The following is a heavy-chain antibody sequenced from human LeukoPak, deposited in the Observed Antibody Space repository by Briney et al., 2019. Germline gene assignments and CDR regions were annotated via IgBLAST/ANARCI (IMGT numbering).Heavy chain of an antibody. V-gene: IGHV3-30*02. CDR3: ARSCSGGNCYADH. CDR2: VRNDGSNR. J-gene: IGHJ5*02. D-gene: IGHD2-15*01. Sequence: GGSLRLSXAASGFTFRSYGMHWVRQAPGKGLEWVSFVRNDGSNRYYGDSVKGRFTISRDNSKNTLYLQMNSLRAEDTAVYYCARSCSGGNCYADHWGQGTLVTVSS. CDR1: GFTFRSYG.